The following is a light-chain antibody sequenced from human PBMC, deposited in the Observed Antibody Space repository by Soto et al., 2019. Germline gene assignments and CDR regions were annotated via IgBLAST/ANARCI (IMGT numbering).Light chain of an antibody. CDR3: QQYGSSGT. V-gene: IGKV3-20*01. Sequence: EVELIQSPGTLSLYTGERATLSCRASQSVSSSYLAWYQQKPGQAPRLLIYGASSRATGTPDRFSGSGSGTDFTLTISRLEPEDFAVYYCQQYGSSGTFGQGTKVDIK. J-gene: IGKJ1*01. CDR2: GAS. CDR1: QSVSSSY.